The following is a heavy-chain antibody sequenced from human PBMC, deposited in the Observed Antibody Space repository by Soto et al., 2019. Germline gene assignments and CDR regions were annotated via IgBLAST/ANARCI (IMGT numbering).Heavy chain of an antibody. CDR2: ISYDGSNK. Sequence: QVQLVESGGGVVQPGRSLRLSCAASGFTFSSYGIHWVRQAPGKGLEWVALISYDGSNKYYADSVKGRFTISRDNSKNTLYLQMNSLRTEYKAVYYCAKPGYGSGWSFYLEYWGQGTLVTVSS. D-gene: IGHD6-19*01. V-gene: IGHV3-30*18. J-gene: IGHJ4*02. CDR1: GFTFSSYG. CDR3: AKPGYGSGWSFYLEY.